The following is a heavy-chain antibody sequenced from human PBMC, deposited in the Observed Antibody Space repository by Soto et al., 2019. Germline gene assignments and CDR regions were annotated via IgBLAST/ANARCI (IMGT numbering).Heavy chain of an antibody. CDR3: ARRGYSYGPPYYYGMDV. Sequence: GESLKISCKASGYSFTTYWIGWVRQMPGKGLEWMGIIYPGDSDTKYSPSLQGQVTISADKSISTAYLQWSSLKASDTAIYYCARRGYSYGPPYYYGMDVWGQGTTVTVSS. CDR1: GYSFTTYW. J-gene: IGHJ6*02. V-gene: IGHV5-51*01. CDR2: IYPGDSDT. D-gene: IGHD5-18*01.